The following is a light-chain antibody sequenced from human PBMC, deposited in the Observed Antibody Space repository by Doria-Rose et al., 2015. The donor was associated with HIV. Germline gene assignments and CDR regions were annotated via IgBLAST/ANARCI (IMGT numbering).Light chain of an antibody. J-gene: IGKJ1*01. V-gene: IGKV3-20*01. CDR2: DGS. CDR1: QSFSSTY. Sequence: EIVLTQSPGTLSLSPGERATLSCRVSQSFSSTYLAWYQQKPGQAPSLLIYDGSTRSTGIPDRFSASGSGTDFTLTINRLEPEDFALYYCHQYGTSWTFGRGTKVEI. CDR3: HQYGTSWT.